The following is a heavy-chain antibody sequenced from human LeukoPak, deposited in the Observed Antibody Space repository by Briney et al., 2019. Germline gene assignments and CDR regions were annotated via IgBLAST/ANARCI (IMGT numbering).Heavy chain of an antibody. J-gene: IGHJ5*02. CDR3: ARKSYSSSSRWFDP. CDR2: INHSGST. V-gene: IGHV4-34*01. CDR1: GGSFSGYY. Sequence: SETLSLTCAVYGGSFSGYYWSWIRQPPGKGLEWSGEINHSGSTNYNPSLKSRVTISVDTSKNQFSLKLSSVTAADTAVYYCARKSYSSSSRWFDPWGQGTLVTVSS. D-gene: IGHD6-6*01.